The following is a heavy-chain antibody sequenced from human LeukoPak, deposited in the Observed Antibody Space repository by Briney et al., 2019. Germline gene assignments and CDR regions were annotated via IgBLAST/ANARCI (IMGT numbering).Heavy chain of an antibody. V-gene: IGHV3-48*04. CDR2: ISSSISII. CDR3: ARAAYYDFWSGKDAFDI. CDR1: GFTFSSYS. D-gene: IGHD3-3*01. J-gene: IGHJ3*02. Sequence: GGSLRLSCAASGFTFSSYSMNWVRQAPGKGLEWVSYISSSISIIYYADSVKGRFTISRDNAKNSLYLQMNSLRAEDTAVYYCARAAYYDFWSGKDAFDIWGQGTMVTVSS.